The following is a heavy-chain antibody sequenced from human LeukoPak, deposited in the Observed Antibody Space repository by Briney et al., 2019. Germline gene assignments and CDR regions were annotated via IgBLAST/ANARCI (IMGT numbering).Heavy chain of an antibody. CDR2: IYHSGNS. D-gene: IGHD3-10*01. Sequence: SETLSLTCTVSGYSISSGYYWGWIRQPPGKGLEWIGIIYHSGNSYYNPSLKSRVTISLDTSRNQFSLKLNSVTAADTAVYYCAKSNGYGLVDIWGQGTMVTVSS. CDR3: AKSNGYGLVDI. CDR1: GYSISSGYY. J-gene: IGHJ3*02. V-gene: IGHV4-38-2*02.